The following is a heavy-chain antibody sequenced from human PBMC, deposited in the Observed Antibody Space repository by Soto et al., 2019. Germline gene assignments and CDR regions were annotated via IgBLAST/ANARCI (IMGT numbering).Heavy chain of an antibody. J-gene: IGHJ4*02. Sequence: QITLKESGPTLVKPTQTLTLTCTFSGFSLSTDRVGVGWIRQPPGKALEWLALIYWDDDKHYNPSLKSRLTIPKDTSKNRVVLIMTKMDPVDTATYYCAHSLVNRGGDLGYWGQGILVTVSS. V-gene: IGHV2-5*02. CDR2: IYWDDDK. CDR1: GFSLSTDRVG. CDR3: AHSLVNRGGDLGY. D-gene: IGHD2-21*02.